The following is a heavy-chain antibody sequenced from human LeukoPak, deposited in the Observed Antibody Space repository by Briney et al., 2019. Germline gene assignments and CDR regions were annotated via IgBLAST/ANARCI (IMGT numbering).Heavy chain of an antibody. CDR3: ATGSDSSGYTAFDI. D-gene: IGHD3-22*01. V-gene: IGHV3-74*01. Sequence: GGSLRLSCAASGFTFRSDWMHWVRQAPGKGLVWVSRINSDGSSTAYADSVKGRFTISRDNAKNTLYLQMNNLRAEDTAVYYCATGSDSSGYTAFDIWGQGTMVTVSS. CDR2: INSDGSST. CDR1: GFTFRSDW. J-gene: IGHJ3*02.